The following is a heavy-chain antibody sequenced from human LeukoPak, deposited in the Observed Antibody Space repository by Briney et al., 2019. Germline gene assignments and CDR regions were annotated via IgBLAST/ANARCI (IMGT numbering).Heavy chain of an antibody. J-gene: IGHJ3*02. Sequence: GGSLRLSRAASGFTFSSYEMNWVRQAPGKGLEWVSYISSSGSTIYYADSVKGRFTISRDNAKNSLYLQMNSLRAEDTAVYYCARDLPDSRSKRTDAFDIWGQGTMVTVSS. CDR1: GFTFSSYE. D-gene: IGHD2-2*01. CDR2: ISSSGSTI. V-gene: IGHV3-48*03. CDR3: ARDLPDSRSKRTDAFDI.